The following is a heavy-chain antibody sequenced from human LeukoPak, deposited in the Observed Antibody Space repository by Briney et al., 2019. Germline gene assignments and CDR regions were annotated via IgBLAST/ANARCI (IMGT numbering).Heavy chain of an antibody. CDR2: IYHSGST. CDR1: GYSISSGYY. J-gene: IGHJ6*03. D-gene: IGHD6-19*01. CDR3: ARGRPGYAGGGWSYYYYYYYMDV. Sequence: SETLSLTCTVSGYSISSGYYWGWIRQPPGKGLEWIGSIYHSGSTYYNPSLKSRVTISVDTSKNQFSLKLSSVTAADTAVYYCARGRPGYAGGGWSYYYYYYYMDVWGKGTTVTVSS. V-gene: IGHV4-38-2*02.